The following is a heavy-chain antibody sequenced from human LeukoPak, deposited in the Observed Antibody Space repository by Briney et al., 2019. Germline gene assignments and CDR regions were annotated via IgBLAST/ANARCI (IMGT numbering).Heavy chain of an antibody. J-gene: IGHJ4*02. D-gene: IGHD4-17*01. CDR2: INPNTGDT. CDR1: GYSFIDNY. Sequence: ASVKVSCKASGYSFIDNYLHWVRQAPGQGLEWLGWINPNTGDTNYAQKFQGRVTMTRDASISTAYLELTRLKSDDTAVYYCAREVYGDSSNDYWGQGTLLTVSS. V-gene: IGHV1-2*02. CDR3: AREVYGDSSNDY.